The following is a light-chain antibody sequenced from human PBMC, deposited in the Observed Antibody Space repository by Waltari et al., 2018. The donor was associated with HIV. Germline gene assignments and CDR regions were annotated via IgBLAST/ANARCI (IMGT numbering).Light chain of an antibody. Sequence: DIVMTQSPDSHGVSLGEWATINCKSSQHLFSRFNRRYYLGWYQHKPGQPPKPLSYWASTRESGVPDRCSGSGSGTDYTLTIYSLQAEDVAVYYCRQYYKTPRTFGGGTKVEI. CDR1: QHLFSRFNRRYY. CDR2: WAS. J-gene: IGKJ4*01. CDR3: RQYYKTPRT. V-gene: IGKV4-1*01.